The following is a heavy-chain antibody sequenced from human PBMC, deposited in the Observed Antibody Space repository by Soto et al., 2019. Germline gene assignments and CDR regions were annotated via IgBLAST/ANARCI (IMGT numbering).Heavy chain of an antibody. J-gene: IGHJ6*02. CDR2: IWYDGSNK. D-gene: IGHD3-22*01. CDR1: GFTFSSYG. Sequence: GGSLRLSCAASGFTFSSYGMHWVRQAPGKGLEWVAVIWYDGSNKYYADSVKGRFTISRDNSKNTLYLQMNSLRAEDTAVYYCARDRPIDYYDSSGYYYSDYGMDVWGQGTTVTVSS. CDR3: ARDRPIDYYDSSGYYYSDYGMDV. V-gene: IGHV3-33*01.